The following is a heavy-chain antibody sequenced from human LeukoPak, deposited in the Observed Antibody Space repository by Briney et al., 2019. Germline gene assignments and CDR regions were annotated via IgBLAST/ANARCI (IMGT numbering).Heavy chain of an antibody. Sequence: GSLKISCKGSGYSFTNYWIGWVRQMPRKGLEWIGIIYPGDSATRYSPSFQGQVTISADKSIDTAYLQWSSLKASDTAIYYCARQGGQWLVQGAFDIWGQGTMVTVSS. CDR2: IYPGDSAT. D-gene: IGHD6-19*01. CDR3: ARQGGQWLVQGAFDI. CDR1: GYSFTNYW. V-gene: IGHV5-51*01. J-gene: IGHJ3*02.